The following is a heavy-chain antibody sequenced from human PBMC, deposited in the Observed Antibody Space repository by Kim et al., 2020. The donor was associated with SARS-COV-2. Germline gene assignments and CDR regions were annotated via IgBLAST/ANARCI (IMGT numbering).Heavy chain of an antibody. D-gene: IGHD3-10*01. J-gene: IGHJ4*02. CDR2: ISSSSSYI. CDR1: GFTFSSYS. Sequence: GGSLRLSCAASGFTFSSYSMNWVRQAPGKGLEWVSSISSSSSYIYYADSVKGRFTISRDNAKNSLYLQMNSLRAEDTAVYYCARARGGRYYYGSGSYFPFDYWGQGTLVTVSS. V-gene: IGHV3-21*01. CDR3: ARARGGRYYYGSGSYFPFDY.